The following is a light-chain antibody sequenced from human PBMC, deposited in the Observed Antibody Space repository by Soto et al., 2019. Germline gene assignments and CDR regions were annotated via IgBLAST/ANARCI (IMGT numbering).Light chain of an antibody. V-gene: IGKV3-11*01. CDR3: QQRSNWPRT. CDR1: HSVNNY. Sequence: EIVLTQSPATLSLSPGERATLSCRASHSVNNYLAWYQQKPGQAPRLLIYDASNRATGIPARFSGSGSGTDFTLTISSPEPADFAVYFCQQRSNWPRTFGQGTKLEI. CDR2: DAS. J-gene: IGKJ2*01.